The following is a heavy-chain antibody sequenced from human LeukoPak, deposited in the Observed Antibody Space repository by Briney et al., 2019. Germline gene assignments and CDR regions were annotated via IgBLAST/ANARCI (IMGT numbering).Heavy chain of an antibody. J-gene: IGHJ4*02. Sequence: PGRSLRLSCAASGFTFSSYGMHWVRQAPGKGPEWVAVIWYDGSNKYYADSVKGRFTISRDNSKNTLYLQMNSLRAEDTAVYYCARDDSGQLDYWGQGTLVTVSS. D-gene: IGHD5-18*01. CDR1: GFTFSSYG. CDR2: IWYDGSNK. V-gene: IGHV3-33*01. CDR3: ARDDSGQLDY.